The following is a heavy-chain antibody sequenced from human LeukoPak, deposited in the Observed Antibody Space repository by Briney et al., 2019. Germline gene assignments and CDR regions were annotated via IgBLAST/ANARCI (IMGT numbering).Heavy chain of an antibody. D-gene: IGHD1-26*01. V-gene: IGHV4-39*01. J-gene: IGHJ5*02. CDR2: IYYSGGT. CDR1: GGSISSSSYY. Sequence: SETLSLTCTVSGGSISSSSYYWGWIRQPPGKGLEWIGSIYYSGGTYYNPSLKSRVTISVDTSKNQFSLQLSSVTAADTAVYYCARRLSYRDNWFDPWGQGTLVTVSS. CDR3: ARRLSYRDNWFDP.